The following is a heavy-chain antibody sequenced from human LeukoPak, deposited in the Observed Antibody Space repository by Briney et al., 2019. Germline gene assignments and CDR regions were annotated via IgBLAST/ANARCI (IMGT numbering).Heavy chain of an antibody. D-gene: IGHD4-23*01. Sequence: SGPTLVNPTQTVTLTCTFSGFSLTTSGVGVGWVRQPPGKALEWLAFIYWDDDKRYSPSLRSRLSISKDTSKNQVVLTMTNMDPVDTATYFCANRRAYGGNWNSGAFDIWGQGTQVSVSS. CDR2: IYWDDDK. J-gene: IGHJ3*02. V-gene: IGHV2-5*02. CDR3: ANRRAYGGNWNSGAFDI. CDR1: GFSLTTSGVG.